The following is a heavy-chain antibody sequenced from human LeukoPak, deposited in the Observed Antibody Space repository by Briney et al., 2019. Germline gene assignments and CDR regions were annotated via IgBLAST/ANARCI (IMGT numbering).Heavy chain of an antibody. CDR2: IKYDGSEE. Sequence: GGSLRLSCAASGLTFSTYWMSWVRQAPGRGLEWVANIKYDGSEEYYVDSVKGRFTISRDNANNSLSLQMNSLRAEGTAVYYCARQRNGYNKLKDAFDIWGQGTMVTVSS. CDR3: ARQRNGYNKLKDAFDI. CDR1: GLTFSTYW. J-gene: IGHJ3*02. D-gene: IGHD5-24*01. V-gene: IGHV3-7*02.